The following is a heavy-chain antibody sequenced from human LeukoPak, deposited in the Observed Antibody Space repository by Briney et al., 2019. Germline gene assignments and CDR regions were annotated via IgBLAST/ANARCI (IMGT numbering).Heavy chain of an antibody. CDR2: IWYDGSNK. Sequence: GGSLRLSCAASGFTFSSYGMHWVRQAPGKGLEWVAVIWYDGSNKYYADSVKGRFTISRDNSKYTLYLQMNSLRAEDAAVYYCATQSWVAAGDYWGQGTLVTVSS. CDR1: GFTFSSYG. V-gene: IGHV3-33*01. J-gene: IGHJ4*02. CDR3: ATQSWVAAGDY. D-gene: IGHD2-15*01.